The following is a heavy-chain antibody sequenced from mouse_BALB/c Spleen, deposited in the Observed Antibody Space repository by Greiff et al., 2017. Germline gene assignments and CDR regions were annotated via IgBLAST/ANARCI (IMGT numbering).Heavy chain of an antibody. CDR2: ISSGSSTI. J-gene: IGHJ3*01. CDR1: GFTFSSFG. V-gene: IGHV5-17*02. D-gene: IGHD1-1*01. CDR3: AREELVTTVPFAY. Sequence: EVQVVESGGGLVQPGGSRKLSCAASGFTFSSFGMHWVRQAPEKGLEWVAYISSGSSTIYYADTVKGRFTISRDNPKNTLFLQMTSLRSEDTAMYYCAREELVTTVPFAYWGQGTLVTVSA.